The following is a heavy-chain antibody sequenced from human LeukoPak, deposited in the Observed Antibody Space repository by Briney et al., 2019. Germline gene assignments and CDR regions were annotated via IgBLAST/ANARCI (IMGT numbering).Heavy chain of an antibody. J-gene: IGHJ4*02. CDR1: RFTFTSYW. D-gene: IGHD3-22*01. V-gene: IGHV3-7*03. Sequence: GGSLRLSCAASRFTFTSYWMTWVRQAPGKGLEWVANIKQDGSERYYVDSVKGRFTISRDNANNALFLQMNSLRAEDTAVYYCAKDHHYYDSSGYNDWGQGTLVTVSS. CDR3: AKDHHYYDSSGYND. CDR2: IKQDGSER.